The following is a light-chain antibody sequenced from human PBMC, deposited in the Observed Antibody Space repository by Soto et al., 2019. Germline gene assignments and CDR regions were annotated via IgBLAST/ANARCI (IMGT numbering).Light chain of an antibody. CDR2: EVN. Sequence: QSALTQPPSASGSPGQSVSISCTGTSSDVGGYNYVSWYQQHPGKAPKLMIYEVNKRPSGVPDRFSGSKSGNTASLTVSGLQAEDEADYYCSSYAGSNNLVFGGGTKLPS. J-gene: IGLJ2*01. CDR1: SSDVGGYNY. CDR3: SSYAGSNNLV. V-gene: IGLV2-8*01.